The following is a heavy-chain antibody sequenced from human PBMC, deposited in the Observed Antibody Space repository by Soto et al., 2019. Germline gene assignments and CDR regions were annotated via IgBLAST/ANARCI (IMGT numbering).Heavy chain of an antibody. J-gene: IGHJ4*02. V-gene: IGHV3-23*01. Sequence: GGSLRLSCAASGFTFSSYAMSWVRQAPGKGLEWVSAISGSGGSTYYADSVKGRFTISRDNSKNTLYLQMNSLRAEDTAVYYCAKAWEPIAVAGTRNELPPYYFDYWGQGTLVTVSS. CDR3: AKAWEPIAVAGTRNELPPYYFDY. CDR2: ISGSGGST. D-gene: IGHD6-19*01. CDR1: GFTFSSYA.